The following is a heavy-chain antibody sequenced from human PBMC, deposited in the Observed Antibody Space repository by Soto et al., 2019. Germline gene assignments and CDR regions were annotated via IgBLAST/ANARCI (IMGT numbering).Heavy chain of an antibody. CDR1: GGSISSYY. CDR2: IYYSGST. V-gene: IGHV4-59*08. CDR3: ARPVRRYYDSSGQENWFDP. Sequence: PSETLSLTCTVSGGSISSYYWSWIRQPPGKGLEWIGYIYYSGSTNYNPSLKSRVTISVDTSKNQFSLKLSSVTAADTAVYYCARPVRRYYDSSGQENWFDPWGQGTLVTVS. D-gene: IGHD3-22*01. J-gene: IGHJ5*02.